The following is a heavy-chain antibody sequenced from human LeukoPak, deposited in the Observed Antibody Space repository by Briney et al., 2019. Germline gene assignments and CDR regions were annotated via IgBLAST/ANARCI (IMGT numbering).Heavy chain of an antibody. CDR3: ARLSDY. V-gene: IGHV4-39*01. CDR1: GGAISNDNYY. CDR2: INYSGTT. Sequence: SETLSLTCTVSGGAISNDNYYWGWIRQPPGKGLEWIASINYSGTTYYNPSLNSRVSISVDTSKTQVSLRLSSVTAADTAVYYCARLSDYWGQGILVTVSS. J-gene: IGHJ4*02.